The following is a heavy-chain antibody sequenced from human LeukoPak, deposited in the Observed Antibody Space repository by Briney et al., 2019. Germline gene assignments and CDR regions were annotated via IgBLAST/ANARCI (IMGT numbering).Heavy chain of an antibody. D-gene: IGHD6-19*01. V-gene: IGHV3-30*04. CDR1: GFTFSSYA. J-gene: IGHJ4*02. Sequence: PGGSLRLSCAASGFTFSSYAMGWVRQAPGKGLEWVAVISYDGSNKYYADSVKGRFTISRDNSKNTLYLQMNSLRAEDTAVYYCARDRDSSGWQPDYWGQGTLVTVSS. CDR2: ISYDGSNK. CDR3: ARDRDSSGWQPDY.